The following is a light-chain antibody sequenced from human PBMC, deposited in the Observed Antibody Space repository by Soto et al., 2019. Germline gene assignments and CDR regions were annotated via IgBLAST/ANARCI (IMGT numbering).Light chain of an antibody. Sequence: DIQMTQSPSSLSASVGDRVTITCRASQGISYYLAWYQQKPGKVPKLLIYAASTLQSGVPSRFRGSGSGTDFTLTISSLQPEDGATYYCQKYNSAPPTFGGGTKVEIK. V-gene: IGKV1-27*01. CDR1: QGISYY. CDR2: AAS. CDR3: QKYNSAPPT. J-gene: IGKJ4*01.